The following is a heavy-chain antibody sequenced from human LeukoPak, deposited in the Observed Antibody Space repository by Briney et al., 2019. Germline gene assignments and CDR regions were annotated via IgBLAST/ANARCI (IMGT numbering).Heavy chain of an antibody. D-gene: IGHD4-17*01. J-gene: IGHJ6*02. CDR3: ARSLYGAKPGGRFYYYGLDV. CDR2: IIPILGIA. V-gene: IGHV1-69*04. CDR1: GDTFSRYA. Sequence: ASVKVSCKASGDTFSRYAISWVRQAPGQGLEWMGRIIPILGIANRAQKFQGRVTITAEKSTSTAYMELSSLRSEDTAVYYCARSLYGAKPGGRFYYYGLDVWGQGTTVTVSS.